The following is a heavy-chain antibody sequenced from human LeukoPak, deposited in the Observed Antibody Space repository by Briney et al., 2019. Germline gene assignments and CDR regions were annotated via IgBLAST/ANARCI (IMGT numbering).Heavy chain of an antibody. CDR2: ICYSGST. CDR1: GGSISSYY. Sequence: SETLSLTCTVSGGSISSYYWSWIRQPPGKGLEWIGYICYSGSTNYNPSLKSRVTISVDTSKNQFSLKLSSVTAADTAVYYCAREPHYYDSSGYSQYYFDYWGQGTLVTVSS. J-gene: IGHJ4*02. CDR3: AREPHYYDSSGYSQYYFDY. V-gene: IGHV4-59*01. D-gene: IGHD3-22*01.